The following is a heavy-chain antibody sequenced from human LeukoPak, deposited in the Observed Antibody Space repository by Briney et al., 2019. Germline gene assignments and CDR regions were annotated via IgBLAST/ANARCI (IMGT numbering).Heavy chain of an antibody. D-gene: IGHD3-16*01. CDR3: ARVRDGLGEY. CDR1: AFTFRTYS. V-gene: IGHV3-21*06. J-gene: IGHJ4*02. Sequence: PGGSLRLSCVASAFTFRTYSMHWVRQAPGKGLEWVSSISGSTSYIYYADSVKGRFTISRDNAKNSLYLQMNSPRAEDTAVYYCARVRDGLGEYWGQGTLVTVSS. CDR2: ISGSTSYI.